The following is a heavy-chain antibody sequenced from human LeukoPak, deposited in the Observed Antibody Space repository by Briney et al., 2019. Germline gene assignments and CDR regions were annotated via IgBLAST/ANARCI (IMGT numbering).Heavy chain of an antibody. CDR3: ARIRGDGSTFEY. J-gene: IGHJ4*02. V-gene: IGHV3-23*01. D-gene: IGHD5-24*01. CDR2: ISGSGGST. CDR1: GFTFDDYS. Sequence: GGSLRLSCAASGFTFDDYSMYWVRQAPGKGLEWVSAISGSGGSTYYADSVKGRFTISRDDAKNSLYLQMDSLRAEDTAVYFCARIRGDGSTFEYWGRGTLVTVSS.